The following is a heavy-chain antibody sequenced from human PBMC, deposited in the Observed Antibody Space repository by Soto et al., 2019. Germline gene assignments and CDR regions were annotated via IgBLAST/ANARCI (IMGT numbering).Heavy chain of an antibody. J-gene: IGHJ6*04. CDR1: GYTFSNYW. V-gene: IGHV5-51*01. D-gene: IGHD3-22*01. CDR3: ARRGPVYDENSGYFPMDG. Sequence: LGESLKISCKGSGYTFSNYWIGWVRQIPWKGLEWMGIIYPGDSDTTYSPSFQGQVTISADKSINTAYLQWSSLKASDTAMYYCARRGPVYDENSGYFPMDGWGKGNKVTVYS. CDR2: IYPGDSDT.